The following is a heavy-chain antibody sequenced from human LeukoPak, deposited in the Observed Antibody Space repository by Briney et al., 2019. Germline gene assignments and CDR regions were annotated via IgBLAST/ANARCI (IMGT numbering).Heavy chain of an antibody. CDR1: GGSISNYY. CDR3: ARENYSSGWYGIIDY. Sequence: SETLSLTCTVSGGSISNYYWSWIRQPPGKGLEWIGYIYYSGNTNYNPSLKSRVTVSVDTSKNQFSLKLSSVTAADTAVYYCARENYSSGWYGIIDYWGQGTLVTVSS. D-gene: IGHD6-19*01. J-gene: IGHJ4*02. CDR2: IYYSGNT. V-gene: IGHV4-59*01.